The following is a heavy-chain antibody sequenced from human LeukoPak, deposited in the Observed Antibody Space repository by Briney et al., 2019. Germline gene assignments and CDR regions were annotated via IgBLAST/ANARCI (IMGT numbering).Heavy chain of an antibody. Sequence: SETLSLTCTVSRDSIRSYHWTWIRQPPGRGLEWIGYVYYDGSTNYNPSSRSRVTISIDASNNQFSLKLSSVTAADTATYYCATYTRHCSGGTCYSIDYWGQGTLVTVSS. CDR2: VYYDGST. J-gene: IGHJ4*02. V-gene: IGHV4-59*08. D-gene: IGHD2-15*01. CDR1: RDSIRSYH. CDR3: ATYTRHCSGGTCYSIDY.